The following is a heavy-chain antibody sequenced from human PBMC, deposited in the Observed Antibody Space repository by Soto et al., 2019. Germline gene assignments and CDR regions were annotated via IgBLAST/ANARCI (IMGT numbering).Heavy chain of an antibody. CDR2: IYHSGST. Sequence: SETLSLTCAVSGGSISSGGYSWSWIRQPPGKGLEWIGYIYHSGSTNYNPSLKSRVTISVDTSKNQFSLKLSSVTAADTAVYYCARAYSGSYYYYYGMDVWGQGTTVTVSS. CDR1: GGSISSGGYS. J-gene: IGHJ6*02. D-gene: IGHD1-26*01. CDR3: ARAYSGSYYYYYGMDV. V-gene: IGHV4-30-2*01.